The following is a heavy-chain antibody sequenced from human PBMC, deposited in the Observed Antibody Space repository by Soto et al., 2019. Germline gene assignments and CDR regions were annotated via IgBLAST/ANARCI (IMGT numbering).Heavy chain of an antibody. CDR1: GFTFSDYY. Sequence: QVQLVESGGGLVKPGGSLRLSCAASGFTFSDYYMSWIRQAPGKGLEWVSYISSSSSYTNYADSVKGRFTISRDNAKNSLYLQMNSLRAEDTAVYYCARDRDSSGWYAVDYWGQGTLVTVSS. J-gene: IGHJ4*02. CDR3: ARDRDSSGWYAVDY. D-gene: IGHD6-19*01. V-gene: IGHV3-11*06. CDR2: ISSSSSYT.